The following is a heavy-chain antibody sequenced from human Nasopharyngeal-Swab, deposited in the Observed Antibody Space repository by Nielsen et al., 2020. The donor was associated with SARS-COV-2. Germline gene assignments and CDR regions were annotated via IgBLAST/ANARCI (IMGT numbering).Heavy chain of an antibody. V-gene: IGHV4-31*02. CDR3: ASSAVVANINGWFDP. D-gene: IGHD5-12*01. Sequence: WIRQPPGKGLEWIGYIYYSGSTYYNPSLKSRVTISVDTSKNQFSLKLSSVTAADTAVYYSASSAVVANINGWFDPWGQGTLVTVSS. CDR2: IYYSGST. J-gene: IGHJ5*02.